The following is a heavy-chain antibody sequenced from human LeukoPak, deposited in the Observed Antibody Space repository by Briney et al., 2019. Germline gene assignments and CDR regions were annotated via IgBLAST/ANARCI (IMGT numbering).Heavy chain of an antibody. V-gene: IGHV1-69*01. CDR2: IIPIFGTA. D-gene: IGHD1-26*01. J-gene: IGHJ6*03. Sequence: SVKVSCKASGGTFSSYAISWVRQAPGQGLEWMGGIIPIFGTANYAQKFQGRVTITADESTSTAYMELSSLRSEDTAVYYCARHWYSGSYYYYMDVWGKGTTVTVSS. CDR1: GGTFSSYA. CDR3: ARHWYSGSYYYYMDV.